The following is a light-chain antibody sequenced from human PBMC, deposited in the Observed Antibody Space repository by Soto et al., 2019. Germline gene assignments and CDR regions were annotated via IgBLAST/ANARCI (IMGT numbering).Light chain of an antibody. Sequence: QSVLTQPASVSGSPGQSITISCTGTSSDVGGYNYVSWYQHHPGKAPKLMIYDVTNRPSGVSTRFSGSKSGNTASLSISGLQAEDEADYYCSSYARNRDVLFGGGTKLTVL. CDR3: SSYARNRDVL. J-gene: IGLJ2*01. CDR2: DVT. CDR1: SSDVGGYNY. V-gene: IGLV2-14*03.